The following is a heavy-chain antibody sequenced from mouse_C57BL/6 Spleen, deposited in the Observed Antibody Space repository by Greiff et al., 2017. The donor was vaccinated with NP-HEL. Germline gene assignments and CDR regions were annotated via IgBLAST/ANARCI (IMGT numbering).Heavy chain of an antibody. CDR2: IYPGSGST. CDR3: SRGTYGSSFAWFAY. J-gene: IGHJ3*01. Sequence: QVQLQQPGAELVKPGASVKMSCKASGYTFTSYWITWVKQRPGQGLEWIGDIYPGSGSTNYNEKFKSKATLTVDTSSSTAYMQLSSLTSEDSAVYYCSRGTYGSSFAWFAYWGKGTLVTVSA. V-gene: IGHV1-55*01. D-gene: IGHD1-1*01. CDR1: GYTFTSYW.